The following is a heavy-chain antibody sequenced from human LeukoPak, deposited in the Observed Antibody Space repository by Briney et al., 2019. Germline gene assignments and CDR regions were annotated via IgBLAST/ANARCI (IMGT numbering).Heavy chain of an antibody. Sequence: GGSLRLSCAASGFTFSSYAVSWVRQAPGKGLEWVSAISGSGGSTYYADSVKGRFTISRDNSKNTLYLQMNSLRAEDTAVYYCAKDSATVTTSFAEYFQHWGQGTLVTVSS. CDR1: GFTFSSYA. CDR3: AKDSATVTTSFAEYFQH. V-gene: IGHV3-23*01. J-gene: IGHJ1*01. CDR2: ISGSGGST. D-gene: IGHD4-17*01.